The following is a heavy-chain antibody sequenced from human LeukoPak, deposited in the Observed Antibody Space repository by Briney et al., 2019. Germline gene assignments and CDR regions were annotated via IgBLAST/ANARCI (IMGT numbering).Heavy chain of an antibody. CDR2: ISGSGGST. J-gene: IGHJ1*01. D-gene: IGHD1-26*01. Sequence: PGGSLRLSCAASGFTFSTYAMHWVRQAPGKGLEWVSAISGSGGSTYYADSVKGRFTISRDNSKNTLYLQMNSLRAEDTAVYYCAKGSGSYGGIVYFQHWGQGTLVTVSS. CDR1: GFTFSTYA. CDR3: AKGSGSYGGIVYFQH. V-gene: IGHV3-23*01.